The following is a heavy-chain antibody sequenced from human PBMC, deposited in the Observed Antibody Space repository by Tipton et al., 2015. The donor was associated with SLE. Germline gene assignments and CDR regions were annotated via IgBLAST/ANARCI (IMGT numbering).Heavy chain of an antibody. CDR1: GGSISSGSYY. V-gene: IGHV4-61*02. CDR3: ARDGYYGSGSRWFDP. D-gene: IGHD3-10*01. CDR2: IYTSGSA. Sequence: TLSLTCTVSGGSISSGSYYWSWIRQPAGKGLEWIGRIYTSGSANYNPSLKSRVTISVDTSKNQFSLKLSSVTAADTAVYYCARDGYYGSGSRWFDPWGQGTLVTVSS. J-gene: IGHJ5*02.